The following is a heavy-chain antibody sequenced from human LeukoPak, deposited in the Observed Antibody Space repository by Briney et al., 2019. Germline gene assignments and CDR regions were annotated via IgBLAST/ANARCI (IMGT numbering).Heavy chain of an antibody. CDR2: IYYSGST. J-gene: IGHJ3*02. CDR3: ARDGILFYYDERHAFDI. CDR1: GGSISSSSYY. D-gene: IGHD3-22*01. Sequence: SETLSLTCTVSGGSISSSSYYWGWIRQPPGKGLEWIGSIYYSGSTYYNPSLKSRVTISVDTSKNQFSLKLSSVTAADTAVYYCARDGILFYYDERHAFDIWGQGTMVTVSS. V-gene: IGHV4-39*07.